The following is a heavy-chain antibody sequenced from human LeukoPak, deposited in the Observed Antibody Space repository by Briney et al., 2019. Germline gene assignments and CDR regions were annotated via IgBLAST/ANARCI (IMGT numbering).Heavy chain of an antibody. J-gene: IGHJ4*02. CDR3: ARSPSYSSSWYALDS. D-gene: IGHD6-13*01. V-gene: IGHV3-13*01. CDR1: GFSFSGYD. Sequence: GGSLRLSCEASGFSFSGYDMHWVRQATGKGLEWVSAIGTAGDTYYSDSVRGRFTISRENAKNSLDLHMHSLRAGDTAVYYCARSPSYSSSWYALDSWGQGTLVTVSS. CDR2: IGTAGDT.